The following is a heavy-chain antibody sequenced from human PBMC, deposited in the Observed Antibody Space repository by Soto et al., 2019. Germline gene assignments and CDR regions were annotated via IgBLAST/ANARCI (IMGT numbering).Heavy chain of an antibody. CDR1: GFTVSNYW. D-gene: IGHD2-21*01. J-gene: IGHJ6*02. V-gene: IGHV3-74*01. Sequence: EVQLVESGGGVVQPGGSLRLSCVASGFTVSNYWMHWVRQAPGKGLVWVSRINTDGNTIDYADSVKGRFTISRDIAKNTLYLQMNSLRAEDTAVYYCTRGDCGGDCPGGMDVWGQGTTVTGSS. CDR3: TRGDCGGDCPGGMDV. CDR2: INTDGNTI.